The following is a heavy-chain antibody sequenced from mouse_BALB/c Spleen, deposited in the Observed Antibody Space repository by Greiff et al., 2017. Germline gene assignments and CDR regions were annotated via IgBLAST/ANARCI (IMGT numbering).Heavy chain of an antibody. D-gene: IGHD1-1*01. CDR3: NAGDYGIDY. CDR2: IDPENGDT. CDR1: GFNIKDYY. J-gene: IGHJ2*01. V-gene: IGHV14-4*02. Sequence: VQLKESGAELVRSGASVKLSCTASGFNIKDYYMHWVKQRPEQGLEWIGWIDPENGDTEYAPKFQGKATMTADTSSNTAYLQLSSLTSEDTAVYYCNAGDYGIDYWGQGTTLTVSS.